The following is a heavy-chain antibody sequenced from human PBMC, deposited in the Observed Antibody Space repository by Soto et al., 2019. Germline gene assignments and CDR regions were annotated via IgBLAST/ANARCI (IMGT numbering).Heavy chain of an antibody. CDR2: INHSGST. D-gene: IGHD2-2*02. Sequence: SETLSLTCAVYGGSFSGYYWSWIRQPPGKGLEWIGEINHSGSTNYNPSLKSRGTISVDTSKNPCCLKLSWWTASNTDVYYCARFGGGRKSRALRRYCSSTSCYTPGANQQDVWGQGTTVRASS. J-gene: IGHJ6*02. V-gene: IGHV4-34*01. CDR3: ARFGGGRKSRALRRYCSSTSCYTPGANQQDV. CDR1: GGSFSGYY.